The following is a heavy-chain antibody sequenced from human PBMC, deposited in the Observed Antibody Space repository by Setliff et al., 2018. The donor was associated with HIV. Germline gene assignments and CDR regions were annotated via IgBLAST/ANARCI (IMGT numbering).Heavy chain of an antibody. CDR1: GYTFTDYF. CDR2: ISPHNADK. J-gene: IGHJ4*02. V-gene: IGHV1-2*02. Sequence: ASVKVSCKASGYTFTDYFLHWVRQAPGQGLEWMGWISPHNADKNIPQRFQGRVTMTRDTSINTAYMELNSLRSDDTAVYYCARQLSNSLDYWGQGTLVTVSS. D-gene: IGHD7-27*01. CDR3: ARQLSNSLDY.